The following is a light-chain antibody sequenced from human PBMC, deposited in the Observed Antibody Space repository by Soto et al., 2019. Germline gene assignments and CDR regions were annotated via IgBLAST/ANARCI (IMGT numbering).Light chain of an antibody. V-gene: IGLV2-14*03. J-gene: IGLJ2*01. Sequence: QSVLTQPASVSGSPGQSITISCTGASSDVGGYDYVSWYQQHPGKAPKLMIYDVSSRPSGVSNRFSGSKSGNTASLTISGLQAEDEADYYCSSYRGSSTPSVVFGGGTKLTVL. CDR3: SSYRGSSTPSVV. CDR2: DVS. CDR1: SSDVGGYDY.